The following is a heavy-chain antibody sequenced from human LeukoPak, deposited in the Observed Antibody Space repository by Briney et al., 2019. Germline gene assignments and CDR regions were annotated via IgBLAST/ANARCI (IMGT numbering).Heavy chain of an antibody. CDR3: ARADYGGNSAAFNI. Sequence: PSETLSLTCTVSGGSISSYYWSWIRQPPGKGLEWIGYIYYSGSTNYNPSLKSRVTISVDTSKNQFSLKLSSVTAADTAVYYCARADYGGNSAAFNIWGQGTMVTVSS. CDR2: IYYSGST. V-gene: IGHV4-59*01. D-gene: IGHD4-23*01. CDR1: GGSISSYY. J-gene: IGHJ3*02.